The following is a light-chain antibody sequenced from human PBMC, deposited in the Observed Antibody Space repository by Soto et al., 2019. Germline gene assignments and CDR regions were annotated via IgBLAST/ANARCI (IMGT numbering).Light chain of an antibody. CDR1: SSNIGSNT. CDR2: SNN. CDR3: AAWDDSLNAVV. J-gene: IGLJ2*01. Sequence: QSVLTQPPSASGTPGQRVTISCSGSSSNIGSNTVNWYQQLPGTAPKILIYSNNQRPSGVPDRFSGSKSGTSASLAISGLQSEDEADYYCAAWDDSLNAVVFGGRTKLTVL. V-gene: IGLV1-44*01.